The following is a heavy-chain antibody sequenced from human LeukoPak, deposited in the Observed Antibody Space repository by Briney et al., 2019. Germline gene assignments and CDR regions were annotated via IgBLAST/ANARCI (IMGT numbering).Heavy chain of an antibody. V-gene: IGHV5-51*01. CDR3: ARREGMTNALDI. J-gene: IGHJ3*02. CDR2: IYPGDSDT. CDR1: GYNFTNYW. Sequence: GESLKISCQGSGYNFTNYWIGWVCQMPGKGLEWMGIIYPGDSDTRYSPSFQGQVSISADRSINTAFLQWSSLKASDTAMYYCARREGMTNALDIWGQGTLVTVSS.